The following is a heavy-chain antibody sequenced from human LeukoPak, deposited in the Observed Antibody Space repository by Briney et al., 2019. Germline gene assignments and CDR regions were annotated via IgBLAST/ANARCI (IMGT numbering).Heavy chain of an antibody. CDR2: ISSSSTYI. CDR1: GGSIRSSYYY. Sequence: ETLSLTCTVSGGSIRSSYYYWGWVRQAPGKGLEWVSSISSSSTYIYDADSVKGRFTISRDNAKTSLYLQMNSLRAEDTAVYYCARSYSSSWYFFDYWGQGTLVTVSS. CDR3: ARSYSSSWYFFDY. J-gene: IGHJ4*02. V-gene: IGHV3-21*01. D-gene: IGHD6-13*01.